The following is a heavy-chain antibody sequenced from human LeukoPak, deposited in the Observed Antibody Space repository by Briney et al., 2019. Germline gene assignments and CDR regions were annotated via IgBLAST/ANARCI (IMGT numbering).Heavy chain of an antibody. V-gene: IGHV3-7*01. D-gene: IGHD4-17*01. CDR1: GFTFSSYW. J-gene: IGHJ4*02. CDR3: AREATVTTIYYFDY. CDR2: IKQDGSEK. Sequence: GGSLRLSCAASGFTFSSYWMSWVRQAPGKGLEWVANIKQDGSEKYYVDSVKGRFTISRDNAKSSLYLQMNSLRAEDTAVYYCAREATVTTIYYFDYWGQGTLVTVSS.